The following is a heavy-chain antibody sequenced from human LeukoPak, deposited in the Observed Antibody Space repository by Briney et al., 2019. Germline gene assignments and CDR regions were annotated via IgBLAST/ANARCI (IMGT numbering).Heavy chain of an antibody. D-gene: IGHD5-24*01. CDR3: ARVLRDGYILVFDY. V-gene: IGHV4-59*11. CDR1: GGSISSHY. CDR2: IYYSGST. Sequence: SDTLSLTCTVSGGSISSHYWSWLRHPPGKGLEWLGYIYYSGSTNYNPSLKSRVTISVDTSKNQFSLKLSSVTAADTAVYYCARVLRDGYILVFDYWGQGTLVTVSS. J-gene: IGHJ4*02.